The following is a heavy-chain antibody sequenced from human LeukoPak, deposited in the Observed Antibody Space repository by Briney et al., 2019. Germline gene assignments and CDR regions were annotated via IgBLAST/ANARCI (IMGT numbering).Heavy chain of an antibody. CDR2: INHSGST. CDR1: GGSFSGYY. D-gene: IGHD2-2*01. V-gene: IGHV4-34*01. J-gene: IGHJ4*02. Sequence: PSETLSLTCAVYGGSFSGYYWSWIRQPPGKGLEWIGEINHSGSTNYNPSLKSRVTISVDTSKNQFSLKLSSVTAADTAVYYCARGGVGVVVPAANLDYWGQGTLVTVSS. CDR3: ARGGVGVVVPAANLDY.